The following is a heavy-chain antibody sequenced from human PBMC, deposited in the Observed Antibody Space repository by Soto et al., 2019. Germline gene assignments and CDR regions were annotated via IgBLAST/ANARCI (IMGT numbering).Heavy chain of an antibody. D-gene: IGHD3-22*01. CDR2: ISGSGGST. CDR1: GFTFSSYA. CDR3: AKARTDYYDSSGYYYDRNYYYGMDV. V-gene: IGHV3-23*01. Sequence: GGSLRLSCAASGFTFSSYAMSWVRQAPGKGLEWVSAISGSGGSTYYADSVKGRFTISRDNSKNTLYLQMNSLRAEDTAVYYCAKARTDYYDSSGYYYDRNYYYGMDVWGQGTTVTVSS. J-gene: IGHJ6*02.